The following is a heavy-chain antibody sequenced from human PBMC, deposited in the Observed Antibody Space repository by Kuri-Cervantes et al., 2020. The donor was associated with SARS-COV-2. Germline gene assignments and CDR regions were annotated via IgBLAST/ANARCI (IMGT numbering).Heavy chain of an antibody. D-gene: IGHD2-15*01. V-gene: IGHV3-33*08. CDR2: IWYDGSNK. Sequence: GGSLRLSCAASGFTFSSYAMHWVRQAPGKGLEWVAVIWYDGSNKYYADSVKGRFTISRDNSKNTLYLQMNSLRAEDTAVYYCARDPGGDLLLQYYYGMDVWGQGTTVTDSS. CDR3: ARDPGGDLLLQYYYGMDV. J-gene: IGHJ6*02. CDR1: GFTFSSYA.